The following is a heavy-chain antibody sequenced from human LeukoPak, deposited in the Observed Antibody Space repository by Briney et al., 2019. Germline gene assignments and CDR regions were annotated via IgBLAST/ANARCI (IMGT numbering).Heavy chain of an antibody. V-gene: IGHV1-2*02. J-gene: IGHJ4*02. CDR3: ARDINIVVVVAATTFDY. D-gene: IGHD2-15*01. CDR2: INPNSGGT. Sequence: ASVKVSCKASGYTFTGYYMHWVRQAPGQGLERMGWINPNSGGTNYAQKFQGRVTMTRDTSISTAYMELSRLRSDDTAVYYCARDINIVVVVAATTFDYWGQGTLVTVSS. CDR1: GYTFTGYY.